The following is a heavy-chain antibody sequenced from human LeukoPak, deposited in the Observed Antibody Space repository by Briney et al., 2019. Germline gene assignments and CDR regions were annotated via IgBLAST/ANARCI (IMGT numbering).Heavy chain of an antibody. V-gene: IGHV1-8*01. J-gene: IGHJ6*03. CDR3: ARGGECSGGSCYIPYYYYYYYYMDV. D-gene: IGHD2-15*01. Sequence: ASVKVSCKASGYTFTSYDINWVRQATGQGLEWTGWMNPNSGNTGYAQKFQGRVTMTRNTSISTAYMELSSLRSEDTAVYYCARGGECSGGSCYIPYYYYYYYYMDVWGKGTTVTVSS. CDR1: GYTFTSYD. CDR2: MNPNSGNT.